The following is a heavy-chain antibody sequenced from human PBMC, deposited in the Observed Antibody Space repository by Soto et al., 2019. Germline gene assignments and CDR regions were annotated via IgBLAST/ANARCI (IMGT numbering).Heavy chain of an antibody. CDR1: GGSISSYY. D-gene: IGHD5-12*01. CDR2: IYYSGST. J-gene: IGHJ4*02. V-gene: IGHV4-59*08. CDR3: ARHHGYNWWGLAY. Sequence: SETLSLTCTVSGGSISSYYWSWIRQPPGKGLEWIGYIYYSGSTNYNPSLKSRVTISVDTSKNQFSLKLSSVTAADTAVYYCARHHGYNWWGLAYWGQGTLVTVSS.